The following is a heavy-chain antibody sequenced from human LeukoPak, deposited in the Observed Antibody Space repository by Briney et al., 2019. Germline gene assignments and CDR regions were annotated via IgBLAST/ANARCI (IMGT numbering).Heavy chain of an antibody. J-gene: IGHJ4*02. D-gene: IGHD3-22*01. CDR2: IIYSGGAT. CDR3: AKDGLYYDGSEHVYYFDS. V-gene: IGHV3-23*01. CDR1: GFTFSRSA. Sequence: GGSLRLSCAASGFTFSRSAMTWVRQGPGTGLEFVASIIYSGGATYYADSVKGQFTISRDNSKNTLYLQMNSLKAEDTALYYCAKDGLYYDGSEHVYYFDSWGQGTLVTVSS.